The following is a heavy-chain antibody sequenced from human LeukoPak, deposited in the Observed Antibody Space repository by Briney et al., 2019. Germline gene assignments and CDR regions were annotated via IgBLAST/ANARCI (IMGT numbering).Heavy chain of an antibody. Sequence: PGRSLRLSCAASGFMFSSHGMHWVRQAPGKGLEWVAVISYDGSKKYYADSVKGRFAISRDNSENTLYLQMNSLRVEDTAVYYCAKGDYYDVLTGRQNWFGPWGQGTLVTVSS. V-gene: IGHV3-30*18. D-gene: IGHD3-9*01. CDR3: AKGDYYDVLTGRQNWFGP. J-gene: IGHJ5*02. CDR2: ISYDGSKK. CDR1: GFMFSSHG.